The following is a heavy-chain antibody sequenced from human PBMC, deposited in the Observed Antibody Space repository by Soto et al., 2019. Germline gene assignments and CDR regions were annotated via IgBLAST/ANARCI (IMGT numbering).Heavy chain of an antibody. V-gene: IGHV4-31*03. CDR2: IYYSGST. CDR3: AREGAAPYYYYGMDV. D-gene: IGHD6-6*01. Sequence: QVQLQESGPGLVKPSQTLSLTCTVSGGSISSGGYFLSWIRQHPGKGLEWIRFIYYSGSTYYNPSLKSRVTISVDTSKSLFSLKLSSVTAADTAVYYCAREGAAPYYYYGMDVWGQGTTVTVAS. CDR1: GGSISSGGYF. J-gene: IGHJ6*02.